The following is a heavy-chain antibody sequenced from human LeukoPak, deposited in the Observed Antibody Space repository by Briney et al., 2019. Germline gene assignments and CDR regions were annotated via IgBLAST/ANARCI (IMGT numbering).Heavy chain of an antibody. J-gene: IGHJ5*02. D-gene: IGHD3-10*01. CDR2: ISSNSRHI. CDR1: GFSFSTYS. V-gene: IGHV3-21*01. Sequence: PGGSLRLSCAASGFSFSTYSMSWVRQAPGKGLEWVSSISSNSRHIYYADSVKGRFTISRDNAKNSLYLQMNSLRAEDTAVYYCAKPLMRDRWFGESWGQGTLVTVSS. CDR3: AKPLMRDRWFGES.